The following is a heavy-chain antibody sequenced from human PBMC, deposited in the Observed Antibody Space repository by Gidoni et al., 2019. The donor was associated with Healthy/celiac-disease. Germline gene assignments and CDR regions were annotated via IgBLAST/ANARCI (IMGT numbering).Heavy chain of an antibody. CDR3: AKSPPTSSGSGSPRFRYYYYYMDV. CDR2: ISGSGGST. D-gene: IGHD1-26*01. J-gene: IGHJ6*03. CDR1: GFTFSSYA. Sequence: EVQLLESGGGLVQPGGSLRLSCAASGFTFSSYAMSWVRQAPGKGLEWVSAISGSGGSTYYADSVKGRFTISRDNSKNTLYLQMNSLRAEDTAVYYCAKSPPTSSGSGSPRFRYYYYYMDVWDKGTTVTVSS. V-gene: IGHV3-23*01.